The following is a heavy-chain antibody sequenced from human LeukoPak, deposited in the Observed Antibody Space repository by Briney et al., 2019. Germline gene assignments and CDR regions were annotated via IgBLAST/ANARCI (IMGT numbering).Heavy chain of an antibody. V-gene: IGHV4-39*01. Sequence: SETLSLTCTVSGGSISSSSYYWGWIRQPPGRGLEWIGTIYYSGSTYYNPSLKSRVTISEDTSKNQFSLKLSSVTAADTAVYYCARLENYYYYYMDVWGKGTTVTVSS. CDR2: IYYSGST. J-gene: IGHJ6*03. CDR3: ARLENYYYYYMDV. CDR1: GGSISSSSYY. D-gene: IGHD3-3*01.